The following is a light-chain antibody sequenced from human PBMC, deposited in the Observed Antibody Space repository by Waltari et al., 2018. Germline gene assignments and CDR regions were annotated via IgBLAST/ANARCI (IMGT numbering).Light chain of an antibody. V-gene: IGLV2-14*01. J-gene: IGLJ3*02. CDR1: SSDVGGKNY. CDR3: SSYTSSSTLRV. Sequence: QSALTQPAPVSGSPGQSITIPCTGPSSDVGGKNYVSWYQQHPGKAPKLMIYEVSNRPSGVSNRFSGSKSGNTASLTISGLQAEDEADYYCSSYTSSSTLRVFGGGTKLTVL. CDR2: EVS.